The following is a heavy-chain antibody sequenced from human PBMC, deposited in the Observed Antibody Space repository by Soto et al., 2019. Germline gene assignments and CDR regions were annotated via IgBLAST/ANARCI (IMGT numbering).Heavy chain of an antibody. CDR2: MNPNSGNT. D-gene: IGHD3-10*01. CDR3: AREYPRTYYYGSGSYSGRYYYYGMDV. Sequence: ASVKVSCKASGYTFTSYDINWVRQATGQGLEWMGWMNPNSGNTGYAQKFQGRVTMTRNTSISTAYMELSSLRSEDTAVYYCAREYPRTYYYGSGSYSGRYYYYGMDVWGQGTTVTSP. J-gene: IGHJ6*02. CDR1: GYTFTSYD. V-gene: IGHV1-8*01.